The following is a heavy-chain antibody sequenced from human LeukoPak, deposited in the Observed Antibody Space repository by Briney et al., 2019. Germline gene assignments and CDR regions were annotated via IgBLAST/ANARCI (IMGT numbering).Heavy chain of an antibody. J-gene: IGHJ4*02. D-gene: IGHD3-16*01. Sequence: GGSLRLSCAASGFTFNSYSMSWVRQAPGKGLEWVSYISSSSSVISYGDSVRGRFTTSRDNAKKSVYLQMNSLRAEDTAVYYCASPQYTYGDPPRYWGQGTLVTVSS. V-gene: IGHV3-48*01. CDR1: GFTFNSYS. CDR3: ASPQYTYGDPPRY. CDR2: ISSSSSVI.